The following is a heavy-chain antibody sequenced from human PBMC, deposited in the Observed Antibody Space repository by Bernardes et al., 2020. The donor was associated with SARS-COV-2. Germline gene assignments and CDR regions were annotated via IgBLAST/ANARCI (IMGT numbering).Heavy chain of an antibody. D-gene: IGHD3-9*01. CDR3: ARDFGRILTGYYPREDYGMDV. V-gene: IGHV1-69*04. CDR1: GGTFSSYT. CDR2: IIPILGIA. Sequence: SVKVSCKASGGTFSSYTISWVRQAPGQGLEWMGRIIPILGIANYAQKFQGRVTITADKSTSTAYMELSSLRSEDTAVYYCARDFGRILTGYYPREDYGMDVWGQGTTVTVSS. J-gene: IGHJ6*02.